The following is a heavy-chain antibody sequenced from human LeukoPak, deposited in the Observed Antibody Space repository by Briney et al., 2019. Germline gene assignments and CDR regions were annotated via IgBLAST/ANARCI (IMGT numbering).Heavy chain of an antibody. CDR3: ARDRDYYGSGSYYSLRFFDY. V-gene: IGHV3-21*01. CDR1: GFTFSSYA. CDR2: ISSSSSYI. D-gene: IGHD3-10*01. Sequence: PGGSLRLSCAASGFTFSSYAMSWVRQAPGKGLEWVSSISSSSSYIYYADSVKGRFTISRDNAKNSLYLQMNSLRAEDTAVYYCARDRDYYGSGSYYSLRFFDYWGQGTLVTVSS. J-gene: IGHJ4*02.